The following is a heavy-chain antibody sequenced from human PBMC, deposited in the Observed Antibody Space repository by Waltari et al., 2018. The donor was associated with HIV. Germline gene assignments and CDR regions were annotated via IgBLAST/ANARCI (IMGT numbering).Heavy chain of an antibody. Sequence: QVQLQQWGAGLLKPSETLSLTCAVYGGSFSGYYWSWIRQPPGKGLEWIAEINHSGSTNYNPSLKSRVTISVDTSKNQFSLKLSSVTAADTAVYYCARGLGYYYDSSGYYPFDYWGQGTLVTVSS. J-gene: IGHJ4*02. V-gene: IGHV4-34*01. CDR2: INHSGST. CDR1: GGSFSGYY. CDR3: ARGLGYYYDSSGYYPFDY. D-gene: IGHD3-22*01.